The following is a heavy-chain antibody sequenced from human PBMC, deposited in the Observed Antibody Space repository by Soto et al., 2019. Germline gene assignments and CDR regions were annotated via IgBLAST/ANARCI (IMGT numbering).Heavy chain of an antibody. CDR2: INHSGST. CDR1: GGSFSGYY. D-gene: IGHD3-22*01. Sequence: SETLSLTCAVYGGSFSGYYWSWIRQPPGKGLEWIGEINHSGSTNYNPSLKSRVTISVDTSKNQFSLKLSSVTAADTAVYYCARRRYYYDSSGYYGMDLWGQGTTVNVS. J-gene: IGHJ6*02. CDR3: ARRRYYYDSSGYYGMDL. V-gene: IGHV4-34*01.